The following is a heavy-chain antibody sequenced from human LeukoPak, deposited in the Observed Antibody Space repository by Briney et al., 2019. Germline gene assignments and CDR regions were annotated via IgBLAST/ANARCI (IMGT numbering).Heavy chain of an antibody. V-gene: IGHV3-23*01. Sequence: GGSLRLSCAASGFTLSSFGMSWVRPAPGKGLEWVSAISGGAYSTYYADSVKGRFTISRDNSKNTLYLQMNSLRAEDTAVYYCAKDSPVLTYWGQGTLVTVSS. CDR3: AKDSPVLTY. J-gene: IGHJ4*02. CDR2: ISGGAYST. CDR1: GFTLSSFG.